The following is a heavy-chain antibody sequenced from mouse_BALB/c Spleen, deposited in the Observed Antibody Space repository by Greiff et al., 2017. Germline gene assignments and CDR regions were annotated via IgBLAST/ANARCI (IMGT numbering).Heavy chain of an antibody. CDR3: TRNSHGSSYYFDY. CDR2: INPSNGGT. V-gene: IGHV1S81*02. J-gene: IGHJ2*01. CDR1: GFNIKDTY. Sequence: QVQLQQSGAELVKPGASVKLSCTASGFNIKDTYMYWVKQRPGQGLEWIGGINPSNGGTNFNEKFKSKATLTVDKSSSTAYMQLSSLTSEDSAVYYCTRNSHGSSYYFDYWGQGTTLTVSS. D-gene: IGHD1-1*01.